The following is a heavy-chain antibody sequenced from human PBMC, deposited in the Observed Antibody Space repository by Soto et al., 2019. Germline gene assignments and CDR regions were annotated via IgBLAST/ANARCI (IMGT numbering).Heavy chain of an antibody. Sequence: VSLRLSSAASGFTFSTYAMNWVRQAPGKGLEWVSSISSSSSFRYYADSVKGRFTISRDNAKNSLYLQMNSLRAQDTAVYYCARGAPGRDGYNLDFQHWGQGTLVTVSS. CDR3: ARGAPGRDGYNLDFQH. J-gene: IGHJ1*01. D-gene: IGHD5-12*01. CDR1: GFTFSTYA. CDR2: ISSSSSFR. V-gene: IGHV3-21*01.